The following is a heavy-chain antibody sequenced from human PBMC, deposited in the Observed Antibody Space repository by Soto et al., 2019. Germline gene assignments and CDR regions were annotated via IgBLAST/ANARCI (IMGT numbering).Heavy chain of an antibody. Sequence: SETLSLTCSVSGASTSSFNWNWVRQPAGKGPEWVGRLNIAGTINYNPSLKSRITMSMDTSKNQISLHLRSVTAADTAIYYCARDRGEYTSSWFWYFSHWGHGTLV. J-gene: IGHJ2*01. D-gene: IGHD6-13*01. CDR1: GASTSSFN. CDR2: LNIAGTI. V-gene: IGHV4-4*07. CDR3: ARDRGEYTSSWFWYFSH.